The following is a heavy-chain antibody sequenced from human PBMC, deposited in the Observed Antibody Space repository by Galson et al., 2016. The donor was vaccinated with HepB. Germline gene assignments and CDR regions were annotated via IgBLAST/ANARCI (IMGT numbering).Heavy chain of an antibody. CDR3: ARWPTKGQTNVEGVVRAGMGV. V-gene: IGHV1-46*01. CDR1: GYTFTSYH. D-gene: IGHD2-8*01. J-gene: IGHJ6*02. Sequence: SVKVSCKASGYTFTSYHMHWVRQAPGQGLEWMGIINPNDGSTDYSRNFQGRVTMTRDTSTSTVYMELTSLRSDDTAVYFCARWPTKGQTNVEGVVRAGMGVWGQGTPVTVSS. CDR2: INPNDGST.